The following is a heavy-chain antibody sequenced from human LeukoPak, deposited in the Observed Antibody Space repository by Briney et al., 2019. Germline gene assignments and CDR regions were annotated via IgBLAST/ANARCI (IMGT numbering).Heavy chain of an antibody. Sequence: TGGSLRLSCAASGFTFSSYAMSWVRQAPGKGLEWVSAISGSGGSTYYADSVKGRFTISRDNSKNTLYLQMNSLRAEDTAVYYCAKDFVRFYYGMDVWGQGTTVTVSS. CDR1: GFTFSSYA. V-gene: IGHV3-23*01. D-gene: IGHD2/OR15-2a*01. J-gene: IGHJ6*02. CDR3: AKDFVRFYYGMDV. CDR2: ISGSGGST.